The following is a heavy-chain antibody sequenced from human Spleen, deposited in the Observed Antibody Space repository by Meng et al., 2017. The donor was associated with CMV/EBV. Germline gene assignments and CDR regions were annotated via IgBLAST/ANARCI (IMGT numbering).Heavy chain of an antibody. Sequence: WVRQAPGKGLEWIGSIYYSGSTYYHPSLKSRVTISVDTSKNQFSLKLSSVTAADTAVYYCARAVDQDAFDIWGQGTMVTVSS. V-gene: IGHV4-39*01. CDR3: ARAVDQDAFDI. D-gene: IGHD2-2*01. CDR2: IYYSGST. J-gene: IGHJ3*02.